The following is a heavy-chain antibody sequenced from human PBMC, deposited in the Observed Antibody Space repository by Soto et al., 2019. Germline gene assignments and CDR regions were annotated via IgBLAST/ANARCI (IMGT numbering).Heavy chain of an antibody. J-gene: IGHJ3*02. D-gene: IGHD1-26*01. Sequence: QVQLVQSGAEVKKPGDSVKVTCKTSGYTFTSYDINWVRQATGQGLEWMGWMNPNSGNTAYAQKFQGRVTMTRNTSISTAYMELSSLRSEDTAVYFCARERSSGAFDIWGQGTMVTVSS. CDR2: MNPNSGNT. CDR1: GYTFTSYD. CDR3: ARERSSGAFDI. V-gene: IGHV1-8*01.